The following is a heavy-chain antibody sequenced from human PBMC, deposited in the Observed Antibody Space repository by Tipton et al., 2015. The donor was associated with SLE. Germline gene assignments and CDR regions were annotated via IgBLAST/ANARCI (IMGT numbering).Heavy chain of an antibody. CDR2: IYYSGSP. V-gene: IGHV4-59*08. J-gene: IGHJ4*02. Sequence: TLSLTCTVSGGSISSYYWSWVRQPPGKGLEWIGYIYYSGSPNYNPSLKSRVTISVDTSKNQFSLKLSSVTAADTAVYYCAGFRQWLVPDYWGQGTLVTVSS. CDR3: AGFRQWLVPDY. CDR1: GGSISSYY. D-gene: IGHD6-19*01.